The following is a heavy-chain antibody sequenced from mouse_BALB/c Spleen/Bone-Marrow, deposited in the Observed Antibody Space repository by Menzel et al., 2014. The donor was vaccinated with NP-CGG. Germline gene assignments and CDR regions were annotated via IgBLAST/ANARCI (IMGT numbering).Heavy chain of an antibody. CDR3: ARGFDY. V-gene: IGHV1S81*02. J-gene: IGHJ2*01. CDR2: INPSNGRT. CDR1: GYTFTNYW. Sequence: QVQLQQSGAELVKPGASVKLSCKASGYTFTNYWMHWVKQRPGQGLEWIGEINPSNGRTNYNEKSKSKATLTVDKSSSTAYMQLSSLTSEDSAVYYCARGFDYWGQGTTLTVSS.